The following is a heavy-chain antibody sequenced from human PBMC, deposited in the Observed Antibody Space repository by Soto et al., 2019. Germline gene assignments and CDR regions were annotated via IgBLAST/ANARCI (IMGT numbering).Heavy chain of an antibody. CDR2: IYYSGST. J-gene: IGHJ4*02. CDR1: GVSISSYY. CDR3: ARRYGYSFDY. D-gene: IGHD1-1*01. Sequence: QVQLQESGPGLVKPSETLSLTCTVSGVSISSYYWSWIRQPPGKGLEWIGYIYYSGSTNYNPSLRSRVTISVDTSKNQFSLKLISVTAADTAVYYCARRYGYSFDYWGQGTLVTVSS. V-gene: IGHV4-59*08.